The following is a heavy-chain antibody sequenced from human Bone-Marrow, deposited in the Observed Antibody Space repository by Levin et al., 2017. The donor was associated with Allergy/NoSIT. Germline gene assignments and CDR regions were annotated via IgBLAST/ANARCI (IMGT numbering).Heavy chain of an antibody. D-gene: IGHD3-16*02. CDR3: TRGGNLWDGAFDI. CDR2: IRSKAYGGTR. CDR1: GFTFGDNA. Sequence: GESLKISCTASGFTFGDNAMSWFRQAPGKGLEWVGFIRSKAYGGTREYVASVKGRFTISRDDSKSIAYLQMNSLKTEDTAVYYCTRGGNLWDGAFDIWGQGTLVTVSS. J-gene: IGHJ3*02. V-gene: IGHV3-49*03.